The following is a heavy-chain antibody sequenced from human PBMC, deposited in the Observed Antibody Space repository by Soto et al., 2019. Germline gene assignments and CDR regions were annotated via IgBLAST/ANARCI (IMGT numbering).Heavy chain of an antibody. D-gene: IGHD3-3*01. CDR1: GGFIKSDTHY. V-gene: IGHV4-39*07. J-gene: IGHJ6*02. CDR2: ILYTGST. CDR3: ARVDYDFWSGSSPSNYGMDV. Sequence: SETLSLTCTVSGGFIKSDTHYWGWIRQSPGRGLEWIGNILYTGSTYYNPSLKSRVTMSVDTSKNQFSLNLSSVTAADTAVYYCARVDYDFWSGSSPSNYGMDVWGQGTTVTVSS.